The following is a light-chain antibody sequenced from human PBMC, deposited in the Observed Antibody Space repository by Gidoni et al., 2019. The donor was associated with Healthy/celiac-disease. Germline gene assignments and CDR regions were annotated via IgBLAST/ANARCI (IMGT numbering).Light chain of an antibody. CDR2: LGS. Sequence: DIVMTQSPLSLPVTPGEPASISCRSSQSLLHSNGYNYLDWYLQKPGQSPQLLISLGSNRASGVPDRFSGSGSGTDFTLKFSRVEAEDVGVYYCMEALQTPPTFGQGTKLEIK. J-gene: IGKJ2*01. CDR3: MEALQTPPT. CDR1: QSLLHSNGYNY. V-gene: IGKV2-28*01.